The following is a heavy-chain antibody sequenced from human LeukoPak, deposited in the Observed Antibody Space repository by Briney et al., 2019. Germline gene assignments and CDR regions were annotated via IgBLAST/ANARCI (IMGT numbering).Heavy chain of an antibody. CDR1: GGSASSSSYF. CDR3: ARLGPRNSSGYYYY. V-gene: IGHV4-39*01. J-gene: IGHJ4*02. CDR2: IDDSGST. Sequence: PSETLSLTCTVSGGSASSSSYFWGWIRPPPGKGLDWIGSIDDSGSTYYNPSLKSRVTISVDTSKNQFSLRLSSVTAADTAVYYCARLGPRNSSGYYYYWGQGTLVTVSS. D-gene: IGHD3-22*01.